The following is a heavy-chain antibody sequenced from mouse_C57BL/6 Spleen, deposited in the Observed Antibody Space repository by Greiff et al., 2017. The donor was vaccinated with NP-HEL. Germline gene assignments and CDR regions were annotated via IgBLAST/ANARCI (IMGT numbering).Heavy chain of an antibody. CDR1: GYSITSGYY. D-gene: IGHD2-5*01. J-gene: IGHJ3*01. CDR2: ISYDGSN. Sequence: EVQLQQSGPGLVKPSQSLSLTCSVTGYSITSGYYWNWIRQFPGNKLEWMGYISYDGSNNYNPSLKNRISITRDTSKNQFFLKLNSVTTEDTATYYCAREGDSNYFAYWGQGTLVTVSA. V-gene: IGHV3-6*01. CDR3: AREGDSNYFAY.